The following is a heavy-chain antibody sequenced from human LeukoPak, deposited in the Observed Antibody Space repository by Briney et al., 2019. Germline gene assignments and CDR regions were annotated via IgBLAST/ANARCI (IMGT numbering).Heavy chain of an antibody. CDR3: ATGKGYSSSWYGPRTYNWFDP. D-gene: IGHD6-13*01. Sequence: ASVKVSCKVSGYTLTELSMHWVRQAPGKGLEWMGGFDPEGGETIYAQKFQGRVTMTEDTSTDTAYMELSSLRSEDTAVYYCATGKGYSSSWYGPRTYNWFDPWGQGTLVTVSS. V-gene: IGHV1-24*01. J-gene: IGHJ5*02. CDR1: GYTLTELS. CDR2: FDPEGGET.